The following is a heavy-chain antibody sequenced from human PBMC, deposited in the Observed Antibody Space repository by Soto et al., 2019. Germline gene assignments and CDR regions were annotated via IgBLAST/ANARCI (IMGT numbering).Heavy chain of an antibody. D-gene: IGHD3-10*01. CDR1: GFTFSSYA. CDR3: AKDYYGSGSYFYYYYMDV. Sequence: EVQLLESGGGLAQPGGSLRLSCAASGFTFSSYAMSWVRQAPGKGLEWVSAISGGGGSAFQADSVKGRFTISRDNSKNTLYLQMNSLRAEDTAVYYCAKDYYGSGSYFYYYYMDVWGKGTTVTVSS. CDR2: ISGGGGSA. J-gene: IGHJ6*03. V-gene: IGHV3-23*01.